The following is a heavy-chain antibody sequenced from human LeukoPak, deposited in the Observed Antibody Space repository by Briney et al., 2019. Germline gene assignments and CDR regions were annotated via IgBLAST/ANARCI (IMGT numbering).Heavy chain of an antibody. CDR2: INPSGGST. CDR3: ARVPGYCSGGSCYAFDI. CDR1: GYTFTSYY. Sequence: ASVKVSCKASGYTFTSYYMHWVRQAPGQGLEWMGIINPSGGSTSYAQKFQGRVAMTRDTSTSTVYMELSSLRSEDTAVYYCARVPGYCSGGSCYAFDIWGQGTMVTVSS. D-gene: IGHD2-15*01. J-gene: IGHJ3*02. V-gene: IGHV1-46*01.